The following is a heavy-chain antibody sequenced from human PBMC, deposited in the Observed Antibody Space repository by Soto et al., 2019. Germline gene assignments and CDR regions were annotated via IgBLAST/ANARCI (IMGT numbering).Heavy chain of an antibody. Sequence: GGSLTLSCAASGFTFISYWMHWVRQAPGKGLVWVSRINSDGSSTSYADSVKGQFTISRDNAKNTLYLQMNSLRAEDTAVYYSARDVLRGVMSAFDSWGQGTMVTVSS. CDR3: ARDVLRGVMSAFDS. CDR2: INSDGSST. CDR1: GFTFISYW. D-gene: IGHD3-10*01. V-gene: IGHV3-74*01. J-gene: IGHJ3*02.